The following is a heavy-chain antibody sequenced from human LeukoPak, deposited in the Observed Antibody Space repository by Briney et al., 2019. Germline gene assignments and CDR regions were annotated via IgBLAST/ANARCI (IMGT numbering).Heavy chain of an antibody. CDR2: VSSDGTT. D-gene: IGHD2-15*01. V-gene: IGHV4-59*08. Sequence: PSETLSLTCSVSGDSVTSSYWNWIRQPPGKGLEWIGYVSSDGTTNYNPSLRSRLIMSVDTAKNDISLNLTSVTAAGTAIYYCARLDCLIEGCYNHWGRGTLVTVSS. J-gene: IGHJ4*02. CDR1: GDSVTSSY. CDR3: ARLDCLIEGCYNH.